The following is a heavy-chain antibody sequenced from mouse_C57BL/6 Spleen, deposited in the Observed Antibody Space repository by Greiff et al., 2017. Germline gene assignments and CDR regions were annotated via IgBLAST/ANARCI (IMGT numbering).Heavy chain of an antibody. CDR1: GYTFTSYW. D-gene: IGHD2-5*01. J-gene: IGHJ2*01. CDR3: ARRDYSKNYYLDY. CDR2: IYPGSGST. Sequence: VQLQQPGAELVKPGASVKMSCKASGYTFTSYWITWVKQRPGQGLEWIGDIYPGSGSTNYNEKFKSKATLTVDTSSSTAYMQLSSLTSEDSAVYYCARRDYSKNYYLDYWGQGTTLTVSS. V-gene: IGHV1-55*01.